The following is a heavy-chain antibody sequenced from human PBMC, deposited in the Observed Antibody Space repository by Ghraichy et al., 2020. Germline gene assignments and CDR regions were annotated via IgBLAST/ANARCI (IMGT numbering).Heavy chain of an antibody. D-gene: IGHD3-22*01. V-gene: IGHV3-23*01. CDR3: AKYGYDSSGQWDAHDPIPGGYAFDI. Sequence: GSLNISCAASGFTFSSYAMSWVRQAPGKGLEWVSAISGSAGSTYYADSVKGRFTISRDNSKNTLYLQMNSLRAEDTAVYYCAKYGYDSSGQWDAHDPIPGGYAFDIWGQGTMVTVSS. CDR1: GFTFSSYA. CDR2: ISGSAGST. J-gene: IGHJ3*02.